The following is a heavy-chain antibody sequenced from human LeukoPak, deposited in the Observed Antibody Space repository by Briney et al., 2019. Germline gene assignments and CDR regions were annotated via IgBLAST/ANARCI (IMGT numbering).Heavy chain of an antibody. CDR1: GYTFTSYD. Sequence: GASVKVSCKASGYTFTSYDINWVRQATGQGLEWMGWMNPNSGNTGYAQKFRGRVTMTRNTSISTAYMELSSLRSEDTAVYYCARKIPSYCSSTSCYTYFDYWGQGTLVTVSS. V-gene: IGHV1-8*01. J-gene: IGHJ4*02. CDR2: MNPNSGNT. CDR3: ARKIPSYCSSTSCYTYFDY. D-gene: IGHD2-2*02.